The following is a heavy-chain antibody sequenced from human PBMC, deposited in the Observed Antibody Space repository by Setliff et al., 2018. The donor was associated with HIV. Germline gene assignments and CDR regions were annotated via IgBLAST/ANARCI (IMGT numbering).Heavy chain of an antibody. CDR3: ARDGINYDFWSGQNASNWFDP. V-gene: IGHV1-46*02. D-gene: IGHD3-3*01. CDR2: IDPTGGRT. J-gene: IGHJ5*02. CDR1: GYTFDIYY. Sequence: GASVKVSCKTSGYTFDIYYIHWVRQAPGQGLEWMGVIDPTGGRTTYAQKFEDRVTMTRDLSTSTVYMELTRLKSEDVAIYYCARDGINYDFWSGQNASNWFDPWGQGTLVTV.